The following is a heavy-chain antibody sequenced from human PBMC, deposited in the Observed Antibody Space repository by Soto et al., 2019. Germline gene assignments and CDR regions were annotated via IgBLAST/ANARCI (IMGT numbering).Heavy chain of an antibody. CDR3: ARRSCSGGSCYTAPVDY. CDR2: ILYSGST. CDR1: GDSISGSSYY. D-gene: IGHD2-15*01. J-gene: IGHJ4*02. Sequence: ASETLSLTCTVSGDSISGSSYYWGWIRQPPGKGLEWIGSILYSGSTYYNPSLQSRVSISVDTSKDQFSLKLSSVTAADTAVYYCARRSCSGGSCYTAPVDYWGQGTLVTVSS. V-gene: IGHV4-39*01.